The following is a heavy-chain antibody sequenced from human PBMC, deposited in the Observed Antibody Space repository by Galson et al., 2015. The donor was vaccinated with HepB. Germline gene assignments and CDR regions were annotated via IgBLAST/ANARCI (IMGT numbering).Heavy chain of an antibody. J-gene: IGHJ4*02. Sequence: SLRLSCAASGFTFSSYSMNWVRQAPGKGLEWVSSISSSSSYIYYADSVKGRFTISRDNAKNSLYLQMNSLRAEDTAVYYCARDPYCSSTSCSYYFDYWGQGTLVTVSS. V-gene: IGHV3-21*01. CDR1: GFTFSSYS. CDR3: ARDPYCSSTSCSYYFDY. CDR2: ISSSSSYI. D-gene: IGHD2-2*01.